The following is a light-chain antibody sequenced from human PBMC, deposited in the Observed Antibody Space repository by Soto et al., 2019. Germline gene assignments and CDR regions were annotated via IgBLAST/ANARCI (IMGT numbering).Light chain of an antibody. Sequence: EIVMTQSPATLSVSPGERATLSCRASQSVNIYLAWYQQKPGQAPRLLIFGASSRATGIPARFSGSGSGTEFNLTISRLKPEDFAVYYCHQYGGSPGTLGQGTKVEIK. CDR1: QSVNIY. CDR2: GAS. V-gene: IGKV3D-15*01. CDR3: HQYGGSPGT. J-gene: IGKJ1*01.